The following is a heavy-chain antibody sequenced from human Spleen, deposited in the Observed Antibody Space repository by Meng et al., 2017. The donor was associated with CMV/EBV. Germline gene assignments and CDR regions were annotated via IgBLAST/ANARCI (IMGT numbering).Heavy chain of an antibody. CDR1: RSACSSYA. CDR2: LGGSSDST. CDR3: AKGLYTTVTHTIDC. J-gene: IGHJ4*02. V-gene: IGHV3-23*01. Sequence: AARSACSSYAMSWGRRARGKGLGWVSGLGGSSDSTYYGDSVKGRFTISRDNSRNTLHLQMNSLRAEDTAVYYCAKGLYTTVTHTIDCWGQGTLVTVSS. D-gene: IGHD4-17*01.